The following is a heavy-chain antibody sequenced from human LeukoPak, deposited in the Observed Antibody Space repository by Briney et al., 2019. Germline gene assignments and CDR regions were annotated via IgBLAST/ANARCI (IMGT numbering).Heavy chain of an antibody. CDR3: ARGTAADTKFDY. J-gene: IGHJ4*02. D-gene: IGHD6-13*01. CDR2: IIPIFGTA. Sequence: SVKVSCKASGGTFSSYAISWVRQAPGQELEWMGGIIPIFGTANYAQKFQGRVTITADKSTSTAYMELSSLRSEDTAVYYCARGTAADTKFDYWGQGTLVTVSS. CDR1: GGTFSSYA. V-gene: IGHV1-69*06.